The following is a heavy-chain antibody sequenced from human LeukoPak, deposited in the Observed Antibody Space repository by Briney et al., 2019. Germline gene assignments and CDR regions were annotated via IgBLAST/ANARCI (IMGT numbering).Heavy chain of an antibody. CDR1: GGSISSYY. Sequence: PSETLSLTCTVSGGSISSYYWSWIRQPPGKGLEWIGYIYYSGSTNYNPSLKSRVTISVDTSKNQFSLKLSSVTAADTAVYYCARQDCSGGGCYSGSYYFDYWGQGTLVTVSS. CDR2: IYYSGST. V-gene: IGHV4-59*08. CDR3: ARQDCSGGGCYSGSYYFDY. J-gene: IGHJ4*02. D-gene: IGHD2-15*01.